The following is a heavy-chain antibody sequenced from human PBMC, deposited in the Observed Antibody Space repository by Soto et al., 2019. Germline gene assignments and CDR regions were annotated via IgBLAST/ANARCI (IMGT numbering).Heavy chain of an antibody. Sequence: GSLGLSCAPCGFSFSSYEMTGVCQPAGKGLEWLSYISSSGSTIYYADSVKGRFTISRDNAKNSLYLQMNSLRAEDTAVYYCARGFPFYDFWSGSTPQSYFDYWGQGTLVTVSS. J-gene: IGHJ4*02. D-gene: IGHD3-3*01. V-gene: IGHV3-48*03. CDR1: GFSFSSYE. CDR2: ISSSGSTI. CDR3: ARGFPFYDFWSGSTPQSYFDY.